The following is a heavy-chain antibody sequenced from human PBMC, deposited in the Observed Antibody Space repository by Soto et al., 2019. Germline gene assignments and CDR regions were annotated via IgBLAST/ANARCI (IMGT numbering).Heavy chain of an antibody. D-gene: IGHD2-15*01. CDR2: VSIGGST. CDR1: GFTFSSYA. Sequence: DVQLLESGGGLVQPEGSLRLSCAASGFTFSSYAMGWVRQGPGKGLEWVAVVSIGGSTHYADSVRGRFTISRDNSKNTLSLQINSLTAEDTAVYFCAKRRGAGGHFDYKGQGARVTVSS. CDR3: AKRRGAGGHFDY. V-gene: IGHV3-23*01. J-gene: IGHJ4*02.